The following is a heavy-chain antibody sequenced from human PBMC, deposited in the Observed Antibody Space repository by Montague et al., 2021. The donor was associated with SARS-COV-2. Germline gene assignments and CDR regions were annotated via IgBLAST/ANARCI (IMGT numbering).Heavy chain of an antibody. CDR2: INGGGGST. CDR3: AKGRGTSCSDY. D-gene: IGHD2-15*01. CDR1: GFTVSTAV. J-gene: IGHJ4*02. V-gene: IGHV3-23*01. Sequence: SLRLSCAASGFTVSTAVVSWVRQAPGKRLEWVSTINGGGGSTYYADSMRGRFTISRDNSENALYLQMSSLRAEDTAIYYCAKGRGTSCSDYWGQGTLVTVSS.